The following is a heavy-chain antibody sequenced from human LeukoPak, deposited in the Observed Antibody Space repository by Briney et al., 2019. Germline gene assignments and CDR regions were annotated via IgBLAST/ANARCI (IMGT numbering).Heavy chain of an antibody. Sequence: ASVKVSCKVFGYTLTELSMHWVRQAPGKGLEWMGGFDPEDGETIYAQKFQGRVTMTEDTSTDTAYMELSSLRSEDTAVYYCALGPLPWFGFDPWGQGTLVTVSS. CDR3: ALGPLPWFGFDP. CDR2: FDPEDGET. J-gene: IGHJ5*02. V-gene: IGHV1-24*01. D-gene: IGHD3-10*01. CDR1: GYTLTELS.